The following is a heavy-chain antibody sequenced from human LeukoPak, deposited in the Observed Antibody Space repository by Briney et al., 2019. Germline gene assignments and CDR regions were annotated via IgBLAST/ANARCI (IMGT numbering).Heavy chain of an antibody. V-gene: IGHV3-23*01. CDR3: AKWPEGAMNYFDY. J-gene: IGHJ4*02. D-gene: IGHD3-16*01. Sequence: GVSLRLSCAATGFTFSSYAMTWARQTPEKGLEWVSAISGSGDRTYYADSVKGRFTISRDNSKNTVYLQMNALRAEDTALYYCAKWPEGAMNYFDYWGQGILVTVSS. CDR2: ISGSGDRT. CDR1: GFTFSSYA.